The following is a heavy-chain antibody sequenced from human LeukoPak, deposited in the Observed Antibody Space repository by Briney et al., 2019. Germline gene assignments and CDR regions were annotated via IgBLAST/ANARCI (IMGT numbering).Heavy chain of an antibody. V-gene: IGHV3-30*04. CDR3: ARVPPRALHAFDI. J-gene: IGHJ3*02. Sequence: GGSLRLSCAASEFTFSSYAMHWVRQAPGKGLEWVAVISYDGSNKYYADSVKGRFTISRDNSKNTLYLQMNSLRAEDTAVYYCARVPPRALHAFDIWGQGTMVTVSS. D-gene: IGHD3-16*02. CDR1: EFTFSSYA. CDR2: ISYDGSNK.